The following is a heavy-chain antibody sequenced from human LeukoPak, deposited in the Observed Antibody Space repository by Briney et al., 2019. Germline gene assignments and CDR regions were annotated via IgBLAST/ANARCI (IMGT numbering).Heavy chain of an antibody. CDR3: ARGLSGPYYYYYMDV. V-gene: IGHV1-2*02. CDR2: INTKSGAT. CDR1: GYTLTGYC. D-gene: IGHD2-15*01. J-gene: IGHJ6*03. Sequence: GASVKVSCKASGYTLTGYCMHWVRQAPGQGLEWLGWINTKSGATNYAQNFQGRVTMTRDTSMSTTYMELKRLRSDDTAVYYCARGLSGPYYYYYMDVWGKGTTVTVSS.